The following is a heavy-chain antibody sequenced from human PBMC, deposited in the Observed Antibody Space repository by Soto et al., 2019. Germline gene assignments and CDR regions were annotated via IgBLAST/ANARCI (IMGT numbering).Heavy chain of an antibody. CDR2: IYYSGST. CDR1: GGSISSGDYY. Sequence: PSETLSITCTVSGGSISSGDYYWSWIRQPPGKGLEWIGYIYYSGSTYYNPSLKSRVTTSVDTSKNQFSLKLSSVTAADTAVYYCASYGGNCDYFAYRGQGTSVPVSS. D-gene: IGHD2-15*01. V-gene: IGHV4-30-4*01. J-gene: IGHJ4*02. CDR3: ASYGGNCDYFAY.